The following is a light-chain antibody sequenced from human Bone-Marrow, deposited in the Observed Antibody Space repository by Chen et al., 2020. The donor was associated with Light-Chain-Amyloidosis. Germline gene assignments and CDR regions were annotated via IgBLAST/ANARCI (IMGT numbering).Light chain of an antibody. J-gene: IGLJ2*01. CDR1: SSDVGGYNY. CDR2: DVT. CDR3: SSFTRNNALV. V-gene: IGLV2-14*03. Sequence: QSALTQPASVSGSPRQSITISCTGTSSDVGGYNYVSWYQQHPGKAPKLIIYDVTYRPSGVSNRFSGSKAGNTASPTISGLQAEDEADYYCSSFTRNNALVFGGGTKLTVL.